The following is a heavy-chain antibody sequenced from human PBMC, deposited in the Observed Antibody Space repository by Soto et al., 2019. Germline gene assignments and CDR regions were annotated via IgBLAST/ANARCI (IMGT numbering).Heavy chain of an antibody. D-gene: IGHD2-2*01. Sequence: QVQLVQSGADVKKPGSSVKVSCKASGGTFSSYTISWVRQSPGQGLEWMGRIIPILGIANYAQKFQGRVTITADKSTSTAYMELSSLRSEDTAVYYCARVEPGYCSSTSCYAADYWGQGTLVTVSS. CDR2: IIPILGIA. J-gene: IGHJ4*02. CDR1: GGTFSSYT. CDR3: ARVEPGYCSSTSCYAADY. V-gene: IGHV1-69*02.